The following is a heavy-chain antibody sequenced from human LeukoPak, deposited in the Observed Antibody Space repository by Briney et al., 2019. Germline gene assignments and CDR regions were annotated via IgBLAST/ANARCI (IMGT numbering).Heavy chain of an antibody. V-gene: IGHV3-23*01. CDR2: ISGSGGST. J-gene: IGHJ4*02. D-gene: IGHD3-10*01. Sequence: GGSLRLSCAASGFTFSSYAMSWVRQAPGKGLEWVSAISGSGGSTYYADSVKGRFTISRDNSKNTLYLQMNSLRAEDTAVYYCARDPYYYGSGSLSTELDYWGQGTLVTVSS. CDR1: GFTFSSYA. CDR3: ARDPYYYGSGSLSTELDY.